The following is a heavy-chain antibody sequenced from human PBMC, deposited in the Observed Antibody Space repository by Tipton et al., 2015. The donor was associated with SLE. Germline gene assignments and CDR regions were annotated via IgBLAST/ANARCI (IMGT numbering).Heavy chain of an antibody. CDR1: GGSINNYY. CDR3: ARDTGNPPNYFDY. D-gene: IGHD5-18*01. V-gene: IGHV4-59*08. J-gene: IGHJ4*02. CDR2: IYFSGST. Sequence: TLSLTCTVSGGSINNYYWSWVRQPPGRGLEWIGYIYFSGSTVYNPSLRSRVTMAVDTSKNQFSLKVTSVTASDTAVYYCARDTGNPPNYFDYWGQGILVTVSS.